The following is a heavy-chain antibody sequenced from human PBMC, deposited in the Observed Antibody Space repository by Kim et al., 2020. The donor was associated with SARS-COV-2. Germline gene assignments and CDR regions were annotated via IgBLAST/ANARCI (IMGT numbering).Heavy chain of an antibody. Sequence: SSYIYYAESVKGRFTIPRDNAKNSLYLQMNSLRAEDTAVYYCVAVAGIVYWGQGTLVTVSS. J-gene: IGHJ4*02. CDR2: SSYI. D-gene: IGHD6-19*01. V-gene: IGHV3-21*01. CDR3: VAVAGIVY.